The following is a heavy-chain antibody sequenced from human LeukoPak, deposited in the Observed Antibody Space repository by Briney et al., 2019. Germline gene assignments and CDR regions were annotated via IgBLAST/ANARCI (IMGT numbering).Heavy chain of an antibody. J-gene: IGHJ4*02. V-gene: IGHV3-30*18. CDR3: AKDRSSAKDY. CDR2: ISYDGSNK. CDR1: EFTFSSYG. D-gene: IGHD6-13*01. Sequence: GGSLRLSCAASEFTFSSYGMHWVRQAPGKGLEWVAVISYDGSNKYYADSVKGRFTISRDNSKNTLYLQMNSLRAEDTAVYYCAKDRSSAKDYWGQGTLVTVSS.